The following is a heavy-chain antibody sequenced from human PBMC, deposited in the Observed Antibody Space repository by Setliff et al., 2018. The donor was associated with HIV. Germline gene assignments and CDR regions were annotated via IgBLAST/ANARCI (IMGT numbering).Heavy chain of an antibody. D-gene: IGHD2-15*01. Sequence: PSETLSLTCAVSNYSISSAYYWGWIRHPPGTGLEWIGSIYHSGSSYYNPSLKSRVTITVDTSKNQFSLKLSAVTAADTAVYYCARRPAGVVAGGYGMDVWGQGTTVTVSS. V-gene: IGHV4-38-2*01. J-gene: IGHJ6*02. CDR3: ARRPAGVVAGGYGMDV. CDR1: NYSISSAYY. CDR2: IYHSGSS.